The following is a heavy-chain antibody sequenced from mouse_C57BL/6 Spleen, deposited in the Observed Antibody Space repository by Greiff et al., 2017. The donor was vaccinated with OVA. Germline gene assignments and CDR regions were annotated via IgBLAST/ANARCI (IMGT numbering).Heavy chain of an antibody. CDR2: IRNKANGYTT. CDR1: GFTFTDYY. V-gene: IGHV7-3*01. D-gene: IGHD4-1*02. Sequence: EVMLVESGGGLVQPGGSLSLSCAASGFTFTDYYMSWGRQPPGNALEWLGFIRNKANGYTTEYRASVKGRFTISSDNSQSILYLPMNALRAEDSATYYCARSSTAYAMDYWGQGTSVTVSS. CDR3: ARSSTAYAMDY. J-gene: IGHJ4*01.